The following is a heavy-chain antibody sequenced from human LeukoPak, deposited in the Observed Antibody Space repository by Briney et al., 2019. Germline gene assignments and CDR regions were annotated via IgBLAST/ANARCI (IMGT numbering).Heavy chain of an antibody. CDR3: ARDAGSGFGDAFDI. J-gene: IGHJ3*02. Sequence: PGGSLRLSRAASGFTFSSYWMSSVRQHRGKGRGWVANIKQEGRNTNYADSVKGRFTISTDNDKNSRYLQMNSLRAEDTAVYYCARDAGSGFGDAFDIWGQGTMVTVSS. CDR1: GFTFSSYW. V-gene: IGHV3-7*01. CDR2: IKQEGRNT. D-gene: IGHD3-10*01.